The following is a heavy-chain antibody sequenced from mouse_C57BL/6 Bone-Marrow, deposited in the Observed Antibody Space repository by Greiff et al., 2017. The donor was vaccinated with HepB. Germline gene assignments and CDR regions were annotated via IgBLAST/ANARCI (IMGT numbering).Heavy chain of an antibody. D-gene: IGHD2-4*01. V-gene: IGHV2-2*01. CDR1: GFSLTSYG. CDR2: IWSGGST. J-gene: IGHJ3*01. Sequence: VQLQQSGPGLVQPSQSLSITCTVSGFSLTSYGVHWVRQSPGKGLEWLGVIWSGGSTDYNAAFISRLSISKDNSKSQVFFKMNSLQADDTAIYYCARNNDYNIRFAYWGQGTLVTVSA. CDR3: ARNNDYNIRFAY.